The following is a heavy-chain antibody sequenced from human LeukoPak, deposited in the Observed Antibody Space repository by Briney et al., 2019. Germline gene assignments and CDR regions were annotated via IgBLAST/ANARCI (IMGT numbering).Heavy chain of an antibody. CDR1: GFTFRHHA. J-gene: IGHJ5*02. D-gene: IGHD6-13*01. V-gene: IGHV3-23*01. Sequence: GGSLRLSCAASGFTFRHHAMSWVRQTPGKGLEWVSSILGSGGTTYYADSVKGRFTISRDNSKNTLYLQMNSLRAEDSAVYHCARGSSSPHWFDPWGQGTLVTVSS. CDR3: ARGSSSPHWFDP. CDR2: ILGSGGTT.